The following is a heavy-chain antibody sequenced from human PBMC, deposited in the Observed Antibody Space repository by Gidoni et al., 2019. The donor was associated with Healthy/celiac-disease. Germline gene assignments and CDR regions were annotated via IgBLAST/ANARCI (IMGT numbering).Heavy chain of an antibody. J-gene: IGHJ4*02. Sequence: QVQLVESGGGIVQPGRSLRLPCAAAGFIFSSYDMHWVRTAPGKGLEWVAVRWYDGSNKYYADSVKGRFTISRDNSKNTLYLQMNSLRAEDTAVDYCARGKWLLPFDYWGQGTLVTVSS. D-gene: IGHD3-22*01. V-gene: IGHV3-33*01. CDR2: RWYDGSNK. CDR1: GFIFSSYD. CDR3: ARGKWLLPFDY.